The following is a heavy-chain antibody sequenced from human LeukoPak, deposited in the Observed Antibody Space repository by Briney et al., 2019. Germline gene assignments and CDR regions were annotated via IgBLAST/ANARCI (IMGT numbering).Heavy chain of an antibody. CDR1: GFTFNSYA. V-gene: IGHV3-23*01. Sequence: GGSLRLSCAASGFTFNSYAMSWVRQTPGKGLEWVSTSGSGDSTYYADSVKGRFTISRDNSKNTLYLQMNSLRAEDTAIYYCAKVGTRIELWSEHTEFDYWGQGTLVTVSS. CDR3: AKVGTRIELWSEHTEFDY. D-gene: IGHD5-18*01. J-gene: IGHJ4*02. CDR2: SGSGDST.